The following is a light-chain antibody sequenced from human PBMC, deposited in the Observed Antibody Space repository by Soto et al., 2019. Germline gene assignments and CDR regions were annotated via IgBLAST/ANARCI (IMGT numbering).Light chain of an antibody. J-gene: IGKJ5*01. Sequence: EIVMTQSPATLSASPGERATLSCRASQSVRSNLAWYQQKPGQAPRLLIYDTSNRATGIPSRFSGSASGTDFTLTISSLLSEDFAVYYCQQYNNWPITFGQGTRLEIK. CDR2: DTS. CDR3: QQYNNWPIT. V-gene: IGKV3D-15*01. CDR1: QSVRSN.